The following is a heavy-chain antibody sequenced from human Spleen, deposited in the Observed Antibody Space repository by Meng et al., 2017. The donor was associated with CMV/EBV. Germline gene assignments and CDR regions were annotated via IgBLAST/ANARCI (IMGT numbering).Heavy chain of an antibody. V-gene: IGHV1-69*10. Sequence: SVKVSCKASGGTFSSYAISWVRQAPGQGLEWMGGIIPILGIANYAQKFQGRVTITADKSTSTAYKELRSLRSDDTAVYYCARDQGNWNDVSWFDPWGHGTLVTVSS. J-gene: IGHJ5*02. D-gene: IGHD1-1*01. CDR2: IIPILGIA. CDR3: ARDQGNWNDVSWFDP. CDR1: GGTFSSYA.